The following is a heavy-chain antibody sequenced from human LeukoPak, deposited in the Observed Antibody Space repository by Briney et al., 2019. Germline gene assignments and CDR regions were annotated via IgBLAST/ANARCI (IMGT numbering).Heavy chain of an antibody. V-gene: IGHV3-23*01. CDR1: GFTFSSYA. CDR3: AKDTKRYCSGAICSNWFDP. CDR2: ISGSGGGT. D-gene: IGHD2-15*01. J-gene: IGHJ5*02. Sequence: TGGSLRLSCAASGFTFSSYAMSWVRQAPGKGLERVSAISGSGGGTYYADSVKGRFTISRDNSKNTLYLQMHSLRAEDTAVYYCAKDTKRYCSGAICSNWFDPWGQGTPVTASS.